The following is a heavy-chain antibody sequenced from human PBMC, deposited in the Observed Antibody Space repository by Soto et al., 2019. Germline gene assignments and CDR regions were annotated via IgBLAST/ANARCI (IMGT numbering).Heavy chain of an antibody. CDR2: IIPLFGTA. D-gene: IGHD1-1*01. CDR1: GGTFSSYA. CDR3: ARVPDWNDDQSEYYYYYYGMDV. V-gene: IGHV1-69*06. Sequence: QVQLVQSGAEVKKPGSSVKVSCKASGGTFSSYAISWVRQAPGQGLEWMGGIIPLFGTANYAQKFQGRVTITADKSTSTAYMERSSLRSEDTAVYYCARVPDWNDDQSEYYYYYYGMDVWGQGTTVTVSS. J-gene: IGHJ6*02.